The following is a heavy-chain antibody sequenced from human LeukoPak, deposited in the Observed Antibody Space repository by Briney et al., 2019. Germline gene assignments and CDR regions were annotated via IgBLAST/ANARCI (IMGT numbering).Heavy chain of an antibody. J-gene: IGHJ5*02. CDR3: ARDTRTGRTVYNWFDP. D-gene: IGHD1/OR15-1a*01. CDR2: ISSSGSTI. V-gene: IGHV3-11*04. Sequence: GGSLRLSCAASGFTFSDYYMSWIRQAPGKGLEWVSYISSSGSTIYYADSVKGRFTISRDNAKNSLYLQMNSLRAGDTAMYYCARDTRTGRTVYNWFDPWGQGTLVTVSS. CDR1: GFTFSDYY.